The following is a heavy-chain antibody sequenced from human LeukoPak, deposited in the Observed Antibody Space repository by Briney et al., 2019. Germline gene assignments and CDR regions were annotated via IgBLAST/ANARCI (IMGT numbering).Heavy chain of an antibody. Sequence: GASVKVSCKASGYTFTSYYMHWVRQAPGQGLEWMGIINPSGGSTSYAQKFRGRVTMTRDTSTSTVYMELSSLRSEDTAVYYCARNSYYYDSSGYQEDFDYWGQGTLVTVSS. D-gene: IGHD3-22*01. CDR2: INPSGGST. J-gene: IGHJ4*02. CDR1: GYTFTSYY. V-gene: IGHV1-46*01. CDR3: ARNSYYYDSSGYQEDFDY.